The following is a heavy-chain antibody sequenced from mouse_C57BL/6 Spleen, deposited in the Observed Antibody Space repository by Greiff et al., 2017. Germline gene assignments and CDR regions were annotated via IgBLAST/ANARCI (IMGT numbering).Heavy chain of an antibody. CDR1: GFTFSSYA. CDR2: ISDGGSYT. CDR3: ARGSYYYGSSYRENYFDY. J-gene: IGHJ2*01. V-gene: IGHV5-4*03. Sequence: EVKLEESGGGLVKPGGSLKLSCAASGFTFSSYAMSWVRQTPEKRLEWVATISDGGSYTYYPDNVKGRFTISRDNAKNNLYLQMSHLKSEDTAMYYCARGSYYYGSSYRENYFDYWGQGTTLTVSS. D-gene: IGHD1-1*01.